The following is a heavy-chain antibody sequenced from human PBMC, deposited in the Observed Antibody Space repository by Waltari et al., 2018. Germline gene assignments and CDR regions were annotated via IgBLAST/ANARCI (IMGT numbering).Heavy chain of an antibody. CDR2: SYYSGST. CDR1: GGSISSSSYY. V-gene: IGHV4-39*07. J-gene: IGHJ4*02. CDR3: AWGTAVTTGDY. D-gene: IGHD4-17*01. Sequence: QLQLQESGPGLVKPSETLSLTCTVSGGSISSSSYYWGWIRQPPGKGLEWIGSSYYSGSTYYNPSLKSRVTISVDTSKNQFSLKLSSVTAADTAVYYCAWGTAVTTGDYWGQGTLVTVSS.